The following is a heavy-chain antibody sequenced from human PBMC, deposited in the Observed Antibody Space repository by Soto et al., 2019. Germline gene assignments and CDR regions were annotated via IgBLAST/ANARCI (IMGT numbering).Heavy chain of an antibody. V-gene: IGHV1-69*13. J-gene: IGHJ6*02. CDR2: IIPIFGTA. CDR3: ARDHSPGGYCSGGSCYSYGMDV. Sequence: SVKVSCKASGGTFSSYAISWVRQAPGQGLEWMGGIIPIFGTANYAQKFQGRVTITADESTSTAYMELSSLRSEDTAVYYCARDHSPGGYCSGGSCYSYGMDVRGQGTTVTVSS. D-gene: IGHD2-15*01. CDR1: GGTFSSYA.